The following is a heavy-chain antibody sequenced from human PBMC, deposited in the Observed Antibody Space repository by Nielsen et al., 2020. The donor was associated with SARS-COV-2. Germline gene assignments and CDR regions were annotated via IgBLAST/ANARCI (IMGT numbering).Heavy chain of an antibody. CDR2: IYHSGST. CDR1: GDSLTNTTW. CDR3: AREAAGLDY. J-gene: IGHJ4*02. Sequence: SETLSLTCTVSGDSLTNTTWWGWVRQPPGKGLEWIGGIYHSGSTNYSPSLESRVTISVDKSRNQFALRLNTVTAADTAVYYCAREAAGLDYWGQGTLVTVSS. D-gene: IGHD6-13*01. V-gene: IGHV4-4*02.